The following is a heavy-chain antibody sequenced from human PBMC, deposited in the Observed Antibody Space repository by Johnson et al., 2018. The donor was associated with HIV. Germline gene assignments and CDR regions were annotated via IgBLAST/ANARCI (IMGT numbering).Heavy chain of an antibody. CDR2: ISYDVGSK. CDR3: AYPREGSSWSNDAFDI. Sequence: QVQLVESGGGVVQPGRSLRLSCAASGFTFSNYPMHWVRQAPGKGLEWVAIISYDVGSKYYADSVKGRFTVSRDNSKNTLYLQINSLRAEDTAVYYCAYPREGSSWSNDAFDIWGQGTMVTVSS. V-gene: IGHV3-30*04. J-gene: IGHJ3*02. D-gene: IGHD6-13*01. CDR1: GFTFSNYP.